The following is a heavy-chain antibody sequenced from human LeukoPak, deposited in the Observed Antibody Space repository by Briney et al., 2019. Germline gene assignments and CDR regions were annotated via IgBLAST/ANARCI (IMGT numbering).Heavy chain of an antibody. CDR3: ASDELWSGSAVGY. CDR1: GFTFSSYT. CDR2: ISSSSSYI. D-gene: IGHD3-3*01. Sequence: WGSLRLSCAASGFTFSSYTMSRVRRAPGKGLEWVSSISSSSSYIYYADSVKGRFTISRDNAKNSLYLQMNSLRAEDTAVYYCASDELWSGSAVGYWGQGTLVTVSS. J-gene: IGHJ4*02. V-gene: IGHV3-21*01.